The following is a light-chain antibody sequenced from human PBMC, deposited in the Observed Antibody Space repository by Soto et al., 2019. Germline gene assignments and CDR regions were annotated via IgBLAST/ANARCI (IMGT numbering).Light chain of an antibody. J-gene: IGKJ1*01. CDR3: QQYDISPRT. CDR1: QSLNSFY. V-gene: IGKV3-20*01. Sequence: EIVLTQSPGTLSLSPGERATLSCGASQSLNSFYLAWYQQKPGQAPRLLIYGSSNRATGIPDRFSGSGSGTDFTLTISRLDPEDFAVYYCQQYDISPRTFGQGTKVDIK. CDR2: GSS.